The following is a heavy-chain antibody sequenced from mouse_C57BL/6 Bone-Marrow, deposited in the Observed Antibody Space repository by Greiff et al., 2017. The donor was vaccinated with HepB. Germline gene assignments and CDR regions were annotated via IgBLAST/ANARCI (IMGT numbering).Heavy chain of an antibody. CDR1: GYSITSGYY. D-gene: IGHD2-2*01. CDR3: ARGIYYGYDGGDFDY. V-gene: IGHV3-6*01. J-gene: IGHJ2*01. CDR2: ISYDGSN. Sequence: VQLQQSGPGLVKPSQSLSLTCSVTGYSITSGYYWNWIRQFPGNKLEWMGYISYDGSNNYNPSLKNRISITRDTSKNQFFLKLNSVTTEDTATYYCARGIYYGYDGGDFDYWGQGTTLTVSS.